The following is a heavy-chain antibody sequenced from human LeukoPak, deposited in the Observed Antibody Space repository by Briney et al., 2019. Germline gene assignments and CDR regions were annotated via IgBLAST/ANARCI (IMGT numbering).Heavy chain of an antibody. Sequence: GGSLRLSCAAPGFTFSSYAMSWVRQAPGKGLEWVSAISGSGGSTYYADSVKGRFTISRENAKSSLYLQINSLSAGDTAVYYCASSPAYSSSWYAIDNWGQGTLVTVSS. CDR1: GFTFSSYA. CDR3: ASSPAYSSSWYAIDN. D-gene: IGHD6-13*01. CDR2: ISGSGGST. V-gene: IGHV3-23*01. J-gene: IGHJ4*02.